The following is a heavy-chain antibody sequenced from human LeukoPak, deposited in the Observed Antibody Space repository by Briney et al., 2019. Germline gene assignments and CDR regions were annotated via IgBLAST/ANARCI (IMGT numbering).Heavy chain of an antibody. CDR1: GYTFTSYG. D-gene: IGHD3-22*01. V-gene: IGHV1-18*01. J-gene: IGHJ3*02. Sequence: GASVKVSRKASGYTFTSYGISWVRQAPGQELEWMGWISAYNGNTNYAQKLQGRVTMTTDTSTSTAYMELRSLRSDDTAVYYCAREWGTYYYDSSGYYAFDIWGQGTMVTVSS. CDR3: AREWGTYYYDSSGYYAFDI. CDR2: ISAYNGNT.